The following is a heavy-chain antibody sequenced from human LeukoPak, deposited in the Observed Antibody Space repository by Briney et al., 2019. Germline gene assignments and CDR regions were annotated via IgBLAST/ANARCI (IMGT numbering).Heavy chain of an antibody. CDR2: IYYSGST. V-gene: IGHV4-39*07. Sequence: SETLSLTCTVSGGSISSSSYYWGWIRQPPGKGLEWIGSIYYSGSTYYNPSLKSRVTISVDTSKNQFSLKLSSVTAADTAVYYCAGGRDGYNFGLFNYWGQGTLVTVSS. D-gene: IGHD5-24*01. CDR3: AGGRDGYNFGLFNY. J-gene: IGHJ4*02. CDR1: GGSISSSSYY.